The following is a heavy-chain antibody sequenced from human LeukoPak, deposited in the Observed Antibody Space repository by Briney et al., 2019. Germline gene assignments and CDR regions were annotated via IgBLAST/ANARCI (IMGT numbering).Heavy chain of an antibody. CDR3: ARGLFWFGELSYSMGV. CDR1: GFTFGTYA. D-gene: IGHD3-10*01. V-gene: IGHV3-48*01. Sequence: GGSLRLSCAASGFTFGTYAMNWVRQSPGKGLEWVSYISTGSSPIYYADSVKGRFTISRDNAKNSLYLQMHSLRAEDTAIYYCARGLFWFGELSYSMGVWGQGTTVTVSS. J-gene: IGHJ6*02. CDR2: ISTGSSPI.